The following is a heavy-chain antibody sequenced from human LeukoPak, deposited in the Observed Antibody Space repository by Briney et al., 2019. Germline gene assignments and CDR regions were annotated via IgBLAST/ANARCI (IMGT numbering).Heavy chain of an antibody. D-gene: IGHD1-7*01. Sequence: GGSLRLSCAASGFTFSSYWMSWVRQAPGKGLEWVANIKQDGSEKYYVDSVKGRFTISRDNAKNSLYLQMNSLRAEDTAVYYCARESDNWNYGGFDYWGQGTLVTVSS. CDR3: ARESDNWNYGGFDY. CDR1: GFTFSSYW. CDR2: IKQDGSEK. V-gene: IGHV3-7*01. J-gene: IGHJ4*02.